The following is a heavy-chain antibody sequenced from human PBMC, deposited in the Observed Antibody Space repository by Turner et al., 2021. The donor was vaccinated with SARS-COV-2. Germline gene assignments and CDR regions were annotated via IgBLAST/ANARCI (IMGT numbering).Heavy chain of an antibody. J-gene: IGHJ3*02. D-gene: IGHD6-25*01. CDR1: GGSLRSSYY. CDR2: IYYSGDT. V-gene: IGHV4-39*01. CDR3: ARRGQRRPLDNFDT. Sequence: QLPLHESGPGLVKPSETLSHARPVPGGSLRSSYYWVWIRQSPGKGLEWIGSIYYSGDTYYNPSLKSRLTICLDTSKNQVSLNGTSVTAADTAVYYCARRGQRRPLDNFDTWGQGTMVTVSS.